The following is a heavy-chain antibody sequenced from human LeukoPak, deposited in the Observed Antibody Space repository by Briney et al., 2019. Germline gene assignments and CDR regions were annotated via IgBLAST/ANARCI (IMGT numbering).Heavy chain of an antibody. Sequence: SETLSLTCTVSGGSISSGSYYWSWIRQPAGKGLEWIGRIYTSGSTNYNPSLKSRVTISVDTSKNQFSLKLSSVTAADTAVYYCARDLPHIGDYVWGSYHDAFDIWGQGTMVTVSS. CDR1: GGSISSGSYY. CDR3: ARDLPHIGDYVWGSYHDAFDI. CDR2: IYTSGST. D-gene: IGHD3-16*02. V-gene: IGHV4-61*02. J-gene: IGHJ3*02.